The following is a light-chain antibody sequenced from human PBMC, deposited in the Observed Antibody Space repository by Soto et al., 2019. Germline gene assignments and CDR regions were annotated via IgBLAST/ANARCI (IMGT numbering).Light chain of an antibody. V-gene: IGKV1-27*01. J-gene: IGKJ3*01. Sequence: DIQMTQSPSSLSASVGDRVTITCRASQGISNYLDWYQQKPGKVPKLLIYAASTLQSGVPSRFSGSGSGTDFTLTISGLQPEDVATYYCQKYNSAPRTFCPGTKVDIK. CDR2: AAS. CDR3: QKYNSAPRT. CDR1: QGISNY.